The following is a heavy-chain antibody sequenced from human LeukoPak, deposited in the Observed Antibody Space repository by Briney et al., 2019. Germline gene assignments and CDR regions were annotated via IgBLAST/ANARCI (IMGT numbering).Heavy chain of an antibody. V-gene: IGHV3-30*03. CDR1: GFTFSSYG. D-gene: IGHD3-22*01. J-gene: IGHJ3*02. CDR2: ISYDGKND. Sequence: GRSLRLSCAASGFTFSSYGMHWVRQAPGRGMERISLISYDGKNDYYSDSVKGRFTISRDTSKNTLFLQMNSLRVEDTAVYYCATTPAYYYDSSGAFDIWGQGTMVTVSS. CDR3: ATTPAYYYDSSGAFDI.